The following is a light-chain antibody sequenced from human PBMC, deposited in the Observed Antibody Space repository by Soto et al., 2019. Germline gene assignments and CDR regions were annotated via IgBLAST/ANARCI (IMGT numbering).Light chain of an antibody. V-gene: IGKV3-20*01. CDR1: QTVRNNY. Sequence: EIVMTQSPATLSVSPGEGATLSCRASQTVRNNYLAWYQQKPGQAPRLLIYDASSRATGIPDRFSGSGSGTDFTLTISRLEPEDFAVYYCQQYGSSPHLGGGTKVDIK. CDR3: QQYGSSPH. J-gene: IGKJ4*01. CDR2: DAS.